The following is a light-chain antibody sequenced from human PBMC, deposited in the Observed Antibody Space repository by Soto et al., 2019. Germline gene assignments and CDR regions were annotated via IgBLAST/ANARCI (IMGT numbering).Light chain of an antibody. CDR1: SSDVGGYNY. CDR3: CSYAGSFYV. J-gene: IGLJ1*01. Sequence: QSALTQPASVSGSPGQSITISCTGTSSDVGGYNYVSWYQQHPGKAPKLMISEVSNRPSGVSNRFSGSKSGNTASLTISGLQAEDEADYYCCSYAGSFYVFGTGTKLTVL. V-gene: IGLV2-14*01. CDR2: EVS.